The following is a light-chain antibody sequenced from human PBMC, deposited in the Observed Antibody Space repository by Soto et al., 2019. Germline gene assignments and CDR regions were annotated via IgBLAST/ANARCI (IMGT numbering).Light chain of an antibody. Sequence: QSALTQPPSASGSPGQSVTISCTGTSRDFGSSNYVSWYQLYPGKAPKVIIYEINKRPSGVPDRFSGSKSGNTASLTVSGLQPEYEADYDCSSFVGNIDVLVGGGTKLTVL. V-gene: IGLV2-8*01. CDR2: EIN. J-gene: IGLJ2*01. CDR1: SRDFGSSNY. CDR3: SSFVGNIDVL.